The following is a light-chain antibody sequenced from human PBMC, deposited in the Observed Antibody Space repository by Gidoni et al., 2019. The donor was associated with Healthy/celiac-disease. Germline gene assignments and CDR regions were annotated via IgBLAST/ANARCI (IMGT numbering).Light chain of an antibody. CDR3: AAWDDSLSGQGV. CDR2: RNN. Sequence: QSVLTQPPSASGTPGQRGTISCSGSSYNIGSNYVYWYQQLPGTAPKLLIYRNNQRPSRVPDRFSGSKSGTSASLAISGLRSEDEADYYCAAWDDSLSGQGVFGGGTKLTVL. CDR1: SYNIGSNY. V-gene: IGLV1-47*01. J-gene: IGLJ2*01.